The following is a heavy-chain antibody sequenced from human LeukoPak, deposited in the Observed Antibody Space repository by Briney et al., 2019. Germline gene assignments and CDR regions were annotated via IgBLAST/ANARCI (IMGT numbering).Heavy chain of an antibody. CDR3: ARDLAMGYQLLYTGYNWFDP. Sequence: GRSLRLSCAASGFTFSSYGMHWVRQAPGKGLEWVAVIWYDGSNKYYTDSVKGRFTISRDNSKSTLYLQMSSLRAEDTAVYYCARDLAMGYQLLYTGYNWFDPWGQGTLVTVSS. J-gene: IGHJ5*02. V-gene: IGHV3-33*01. CDR2: IWYDGSNK. CDR1: GFTFSSYG. D-gene: IGHD2-2*01.